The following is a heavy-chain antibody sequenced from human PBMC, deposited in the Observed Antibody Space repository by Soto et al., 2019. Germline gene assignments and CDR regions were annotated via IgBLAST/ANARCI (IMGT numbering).Heavy chain of an antibody. CDR2: ISGSGGST. V-gene: IGHV3-23*01. CDR3: AKDTNYVKLHYLDY. Sequence: GKGLEWVSAISGSGGSTYYADSVKGRFTISRDNSKNTLYLQMNSLRAEDTAVYYCAKDTNYVKLHYLDYLGQGTLVPVSS. D-gene: IGHD3-10*02. J-gene: IGHJ4*02.